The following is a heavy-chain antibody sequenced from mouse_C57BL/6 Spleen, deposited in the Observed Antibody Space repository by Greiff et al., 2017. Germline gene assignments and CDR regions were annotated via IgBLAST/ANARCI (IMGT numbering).Heavy chain of an antibody. D-gene: IGHD4-1*01. CDR1: GYTFTDYY. CDR2: INPNNGGT. V-gene: IGHV1-26*01. J-gene: IGHJ2*01. Sequence: EVQLQQSGPELVKPGASVKISCKASGYTFTDYYMNWVKQSHGKSLEWIGDINPNNGGTSYNQKFKGKATLTVDKSSSTAYMELRSLTSEDSAVYYGARGKGANWGYFDYWGQGTTLTVSS. CDR3: ARGKGANWGYFDY.